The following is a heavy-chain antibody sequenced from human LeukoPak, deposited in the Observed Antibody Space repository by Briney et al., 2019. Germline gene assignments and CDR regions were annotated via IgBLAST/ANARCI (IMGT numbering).Heavy chain of an antibody. CDR2: VSYDGKNE. D-gene: IGHD3-22*01. V-gene: IGHV3-30*18. CDR3: AKVVNSGYYYYFDY. J-gene: IGHJ4*02. CDR1: GFTFSNFG. Sequence: GGSLRLSCAASGFTFSNFGMHWVRQAPGKGLEWVAVVSYDGKNEYYTDSVKGRFTISRDNSKNTLYLQMNSLRAEDTAVYYCAKVVNSGYYYYFDYWGQGTLVTVSS.